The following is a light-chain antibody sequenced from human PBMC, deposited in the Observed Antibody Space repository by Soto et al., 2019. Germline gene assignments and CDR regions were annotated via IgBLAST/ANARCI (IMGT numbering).Light chain of an antibody. Sequence: DIQMTQSPSSLSASVGDRVTITCRASQAINIYLAWYQQKPGKVPKLLVYAASTLQSGVPSRFSGSGSGTDFTLTISSLQPEDFATYYCQNYDSAPLTFGGGTKVEIK. CDR3: QNYDSAPLT. J-gene: IGKJ4*01. V-gene: IGKV1-27*01. CDR2: AAS. CDR1: QAINIY.